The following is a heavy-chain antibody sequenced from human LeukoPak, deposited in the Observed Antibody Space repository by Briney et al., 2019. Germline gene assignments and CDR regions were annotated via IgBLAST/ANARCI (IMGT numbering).Heavy chain of an antibody. V-gene: IGHV3-7*01. Sequence: GGSLRLSCAAAGFTFSRYWMSWVRQATGKGLECVAKIKEDGSEAHYVDSVKGRFTISRDNAKKPLYLQMNSLRAEDTAVYYCARDYTGGWNDYWGQGIRVTVSS. D-gene: IGHD7-27*01. CDR3: ARDYTGGWNDY. CDR2: IKEDGSEA. CDR1: GFTFSRYW. J-gene: IGHJ4*02.